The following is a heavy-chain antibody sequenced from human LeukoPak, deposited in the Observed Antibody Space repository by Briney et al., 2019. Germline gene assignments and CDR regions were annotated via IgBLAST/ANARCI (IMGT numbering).Heavy chain of an antibody. CDR3: ARAVPPYVYYYDSSQFDY. D-gene: IGHD3-22*01. Sequence: GGSLRLSCAASGFTFSSYEMNWVRQAPGKGLEWVSYISSSGSTIYYADSVKGRFTISRDNAKNSLYLQMNSLRAEDTAVYYCARAVPPYVYYYDSSQFDYWGQGTLVTVSS. CDR2: ISSSGSTI. J-gene: IGHJ4*02. CDR1: GFTFSSYE. V-gene: IGHV3-48*03.